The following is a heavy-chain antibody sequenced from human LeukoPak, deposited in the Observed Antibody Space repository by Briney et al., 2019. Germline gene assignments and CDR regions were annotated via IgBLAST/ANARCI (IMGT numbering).Heavy chain of an antibody. CDR2: ISGSGGSK. CDR1: GFTLSSYA. V-gene: IGHV3-23*01. Sequence: GGSLRLSCAASGFTLSSYAMSWVRQAPGKGLEWVSAISGSGGSKYYADSVKGRFTISRDNSKNTLYLQMNSLRAEDTAVYYCAKGHYCSGGSCYNYYYYGMDVWGQGTTVTVSS. J-gene: IGHJ6*02. D-gene: IGHD2-15*01. CDR3: AKGHYCSGGSCYNYYYYGMDV.